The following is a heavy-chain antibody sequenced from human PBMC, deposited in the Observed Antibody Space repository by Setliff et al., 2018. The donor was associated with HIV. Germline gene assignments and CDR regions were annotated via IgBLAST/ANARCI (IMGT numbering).Heavy chain of an antibody. J-gene: IGHJ4*02. CDR3: VKGGRYSDDPLDY. V-gene: IGHV3-64D*09. D-gene: IGHD1-26*01. CDR2: ISSNGGST. Sequence: GGSLRLSCESSGFSFTSYSMTWVRQAPGKGLEWLSYISSNGGSTYYADSVKGRFTISRDNSKNTLYLQMSSLRAEDTAVYYCVKGGRYSDDPLDYWGQGTLVTVSS. CDR1: GFSFTSYS.